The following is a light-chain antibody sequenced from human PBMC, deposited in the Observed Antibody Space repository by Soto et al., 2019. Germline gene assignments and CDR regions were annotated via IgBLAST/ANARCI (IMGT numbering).Light chain of an antibody. Sequence: DIQITQSPSQLSGSVGYRVTLSGRASQTISSWVAWYQQKPGKAPKLLSYKASTLKSGVPSRFSGSGSGTEFTLTSSSLQPDDFATYYCQHYHSYSEAFGQGTKVDIK. CDR1: QTISSW. J-gene: IGKJ1*01. V-gene: IGKV1-5*03. CDR2: KAS. CDR3: QHYHSYSEA.